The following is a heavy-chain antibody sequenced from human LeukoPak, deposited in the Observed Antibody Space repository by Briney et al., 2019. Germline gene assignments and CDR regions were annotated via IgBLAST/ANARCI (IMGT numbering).Heavy chain of an antibody. CDR1: GFTFSSYS. Sequence: GGSLRLSCAASGFTFSSYSMNWVRQAPGKGLEWVSSISSSSSYIYYADSVKGRFTISRDNAKNSLYLQMNSLRAEDTAVYYCARSHATMYSSSWYVWWFDPWGQGTLVTVSS. V-gene: IGHV3-21*01. CDR3: ARSHATMYSSSWYVWWFDP. J-gene: IGHJ5*02. D-gene: IGHD6-13*01. CDR2: ISSSSSYI.